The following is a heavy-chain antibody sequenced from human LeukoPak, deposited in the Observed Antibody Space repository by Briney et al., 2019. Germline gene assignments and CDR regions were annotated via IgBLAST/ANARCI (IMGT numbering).Heavy chain of an antibody. CDR3: ARGRGGSC. D-gene: IGHD2-15*01. V-gene: IGHV3-48*03. CDR2: ISSSGNTI. CDR1: GFTFSSYE. J-gene: IGHJ4*02. Sequence: PGGSLRLSCAASGFTFSSYEMNWVRQASGKGLEWVSYISSSGNTIYYADSVKGRFTISRDNAENSLYLQMNSLRAEDTAVYYCARGRGGSCWGQGTLVTVSS.